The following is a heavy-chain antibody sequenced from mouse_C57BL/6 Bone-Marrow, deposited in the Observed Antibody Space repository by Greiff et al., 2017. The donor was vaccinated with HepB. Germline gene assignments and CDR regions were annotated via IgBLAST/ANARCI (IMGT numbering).Heavy chain of an antibody. Sequence: QVQLQQSGPELVKPGASVKLSCKASGYTFTSYDINWVKQRPGQGLEWIGWIYPRDGSTKYNEKFKGKATLTVDTSSTTAYMELPRLTSEDSAVYFCARSSYGSSSWFAYWGQGTLVTVSA. V-gene: IGHV1-85*01. CDR2: IYPRDGST. CDR1: GYTFTSYD. D-gene: IGHD1-1*01. J-gene: IGHJ3*01. CDR3: ARSSYGSSSWFAY.